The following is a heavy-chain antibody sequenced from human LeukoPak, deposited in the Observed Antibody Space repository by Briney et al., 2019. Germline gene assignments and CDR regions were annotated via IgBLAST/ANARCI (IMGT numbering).Heavy chain of an antibody. CDR2: ISSSSSYI. V-gene: IGHV3-21*01. J-gene: IGHJ3*02. Sequence: GGSLRLSCAASEFTLRSHTMNWVRQAPGKGLEWVSSISSSSSYIYYADSVKGRFTISRDNAKNSLYLQMNSLRAEDTAVYYCARDHRGGNSWDAFDIWGQGTMVTVSS. CDR1: EFTLRSHT. D-gene: IGHD4-23*01. CDR3: ARDHRGGNSWDAFDI.